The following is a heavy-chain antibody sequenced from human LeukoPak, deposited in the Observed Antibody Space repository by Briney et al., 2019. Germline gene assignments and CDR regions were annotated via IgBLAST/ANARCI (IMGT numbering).Heavy chain of an antibody. CDR2: IRWSTDSV. J-gene: IGHJ4*02. V-gene: IGHV3-9*01. D-gene: IGHD2-2*01. CDR3: VKDFGQTTAAIAY. CDR1: GFPFDDYA. Sequence: GGSLRLSCAASGFPFDDYAMHWVRQAPGKGLEWVSGIRWSTDSVGYVDSVRGRFTISRDKAKNSLYLQMNSLRAEDTALCYCVKDFGQTTAAIAYWGQGTLVTVSS.